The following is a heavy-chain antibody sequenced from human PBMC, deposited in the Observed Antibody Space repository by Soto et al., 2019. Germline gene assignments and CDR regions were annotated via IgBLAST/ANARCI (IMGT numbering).Heavy chain of an antibody. CDR3: ASEGGGAIRRSYFDY. V-gene: IGHV3-33*01. CDR2: TWYDGSNK. Sequence: QVQLVESGGGVVQPGRSLRLSCAASGFTYGMHWVRQAPGKGREWVAVTWYDGSNKYYAASVKGRFTISRDNSKNTLYLQMNSLRAEDTAVYYCASEGGGAIRRSYFDYWGQGTLVTVSS. J-gene: IGHJ4*02. D-gene: IGHD3-16*01. CDR1: GFTYG.